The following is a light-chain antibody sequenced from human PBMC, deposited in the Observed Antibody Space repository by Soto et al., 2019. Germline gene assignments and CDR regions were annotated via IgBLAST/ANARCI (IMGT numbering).Light chain of an antibody. Sequence: EIVLTQSPGTLSLSPGQRATLSCRARQRIDSSYLAWYQHKPGQAPRLLIYGASSRATGIPDRFSGSGSGTDFTLTISRLEPEVFAVYFCQHYGRPWTFRQGTKVEIK. V-gene: IGKV3-20*01. CDR1: QRIDSSY. CDR3: QHYGRPWT. CDR2: GAS. J-gene: IGKJ1*01.